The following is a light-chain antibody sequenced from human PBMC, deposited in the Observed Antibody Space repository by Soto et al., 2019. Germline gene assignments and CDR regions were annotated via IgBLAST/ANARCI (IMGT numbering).Light chain of an antibody. Sequence: QSALAQPRSVSGSPGQSVTISCTGTSSDVGVYNYVSWYQQYPGKAPKIMIYDVSKRPSGVPDRFSGSKSDNTASLTISGLQAEDGADYYCCSYAGSYTFVFGIGTRSPS. V-gene: IGLV2-11*01. J-gene: IGLJ1*01. CDR1: SSDVGVYNY. CDR2: DVS. CDR3: CSYAGSYTFV.